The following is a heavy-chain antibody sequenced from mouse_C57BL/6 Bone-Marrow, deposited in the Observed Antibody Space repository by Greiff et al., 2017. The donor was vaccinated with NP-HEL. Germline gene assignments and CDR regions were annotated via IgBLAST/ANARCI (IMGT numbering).Heavy chain of an antibody. Sequence: QVQLKQSGPELVKPGASVKISCKASGYAFSSSWMNWVKQRPGKGLEWIGRIYPGDGDTNYNGKFKGKATLTADKSSSTAYMQLSSLTSEDSAVYFCARVLRYGFDYWGQGTTLTVSS. CDR2: IYPGDGDT. V-gene: IGHV1-82*01. CDR3: ARVLRYGFDY. CDR1: GYAFSSSW. J-gene: IGHJ2*01. D-gene: IGHD1-1*01.